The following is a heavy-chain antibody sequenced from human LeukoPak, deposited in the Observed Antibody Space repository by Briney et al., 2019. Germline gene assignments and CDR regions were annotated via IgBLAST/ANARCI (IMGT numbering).Heavy chain of an antibody. Sequence: GGSLRLSCAASGFTFSSYCMNWVRQAPGKGLEWISYISLSSGTIYYADSVKGRFTISRDNAKNSLYLQMNSLRDEDTAVYYCARDRGYCSGGSCYTYYFDYWGQGALVTVSS. J-gene: IGHJ4*02. V-gene: IGHV3-48*02. CDR1: GFTFSSYC. CDR2: ISLSSGTI. CDR3: ARDRGYCSGGSCYTYYFDY. D-gene: IGHD2-15*01.